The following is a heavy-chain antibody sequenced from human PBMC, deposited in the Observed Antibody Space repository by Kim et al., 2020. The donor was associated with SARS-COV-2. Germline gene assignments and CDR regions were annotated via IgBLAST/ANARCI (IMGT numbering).Heavy chain of an antibody. CDR1: GFTFDDYA. Sequence: GGSLRLSCAASGFTFDDYAMHWVRQAPGKGLEWVSGISWNSGSIGYADSVKGRFTISRDNAKNSLYLQMNSLRAEDTALYYCAKDTPMGGFDYWGQGTLV. CDR3: AKDTPMGGFDY. D-gene: IGHD3-10*01. CDR2: ISWNSGSI. V-gene: IGHV3-9*01. J-gene: IGHJ4*02.